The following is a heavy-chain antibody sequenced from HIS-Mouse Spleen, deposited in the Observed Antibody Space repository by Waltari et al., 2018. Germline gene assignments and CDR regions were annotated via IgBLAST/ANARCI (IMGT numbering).Heavy chain of an antibody. Sequence: QLQLQESGPGLVKPSETLSLTCTVSGCSISTSSYHWAWIRQPPGKGLEWIGSIYYSGSTYYNPSLKSRVTISVDTSKNQFSLKLSSVTAADTAVYYCAREIPYSSSWYDWYFDLWGRGTLVTVSS. J-gene: IGHJ2*01. CDR1: GCSISTSSYH. D-gene: IGHD6-13*01. CDR2: IYYSGST. CDR3: AREIPYSSSWYDWYFDL. V-gene: IGHV4-39*07.